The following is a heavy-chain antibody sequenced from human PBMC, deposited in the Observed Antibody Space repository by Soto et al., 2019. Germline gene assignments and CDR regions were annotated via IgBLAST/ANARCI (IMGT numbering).Heavy chain of an antibody. D-gene: IGHD1-26*01. Sequence: SETLCLPCAVYGGTFRDYYWSWIRQTPGKGLEWIGEINHSGSTNYNPSLKSRGTISVDTSKNQFSLKLSSVTAADTAVYYCARVHLPYYSPYLDVWGKGTTVNVS. CDR2: INHSGST. CDR1: GGTFRDYY. CDR3: ARVHLPYYSPYLDV. J-gene: IGHJ6*03. V-gene: IGHV4-34*01.